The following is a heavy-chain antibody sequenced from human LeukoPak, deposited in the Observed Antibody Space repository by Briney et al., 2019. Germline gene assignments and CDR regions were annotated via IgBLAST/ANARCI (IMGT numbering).Heavy chain of an antibody. CDR3: ARVIAVGYCSSTSCYVFPDY. Sequence: GGSLRLSCAASGFTFSSYSMNWVRQAPGKGLEWVSSISSSSYMYYADSVKGRFTISRDNAKNSLYLQMNSLRAEDTAVYYCARVIAVGYCSSTSCYVFPDYWGQGTLVTVSS. CDR2: ISSSSYM. V-gene: IGHV3-21*01. CDR1: GFTFSSYS. J-gene: IGHJ4*02. D-gene: IGHD2-2*01.